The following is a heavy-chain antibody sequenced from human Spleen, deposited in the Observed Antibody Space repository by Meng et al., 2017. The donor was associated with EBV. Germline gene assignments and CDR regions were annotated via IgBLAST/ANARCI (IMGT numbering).Heavy chain of an antibody. CDR3: AHTAPGGWFDP. Sequence: QITLKESGPTLVKPTQTLTLTCTFSGFPLNTRGMGVGWIRQPPGKALDWLALIYWDDDKRYSPSLKTRLTITKDASRNQVVLTMTNMDPVDTATYFCAHTAPGGWFDPWGQGTLVTVSS. J-gene: IGHJ5*02. CDR2: IYWDDDK. CDR1: GFPLNTRGMG. V-gene: IGHV2-5*02.